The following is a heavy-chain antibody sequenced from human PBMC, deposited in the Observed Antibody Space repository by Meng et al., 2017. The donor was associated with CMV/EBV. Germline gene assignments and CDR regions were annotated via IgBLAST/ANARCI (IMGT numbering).Heavy chain of an antibody. Sequence: GSLRLSCAVYGGSFSGYYWSWIRQPPGKGLEWIGEINHSGSTNYNPSLKSLVTISVDTSKNQFSLKLSSVTAADTAVYYCARVISGYWGQGTLVTVSS. J-gene: IGHJ4*02. V-gene: IGHV4-34*01. CDR1: GGSFSGYY. CDR2: INHSGST. D-gene: IGHD2/OR15-2a*01. CDR3: ARVISGY.